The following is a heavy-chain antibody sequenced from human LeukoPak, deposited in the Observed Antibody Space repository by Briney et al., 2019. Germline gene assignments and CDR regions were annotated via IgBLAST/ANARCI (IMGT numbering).Heavy chain of an antibody. CDR3: ARHGYYGRRTFDY. Sequence: GGSLRLSCAASGFTFNRYTIHWVRQAPGKGLEWVAVISYDGTNKYYADSVKGRFTISRDNSKNTLYLQMNSLRAEDTAVYYCARHGYYGRRTFDYWGQGTLVTVSS. D-gene: IGHD3-10*01. CDR2: ISYDGTNK. CDR1: GFTFNRYT. V-gene: IGHV3-30-3*01. J-gene: IGHJ4*02.